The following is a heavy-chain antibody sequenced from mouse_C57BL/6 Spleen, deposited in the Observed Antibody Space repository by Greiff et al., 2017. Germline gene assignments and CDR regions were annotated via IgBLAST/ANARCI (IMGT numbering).Heavy chain of an antibody. CDR3: ARTGPYAMEY. CDR1: GFTFSDYG. CDR2: ISSGSSTI. Sequence: EVMLVESGGGLVKPGGSLKLSCAASGFTFSDYGMHWVRQAPEKGLEWVAYISSGSSTIYYADTVKGRFTISRDNAKNTLFLQMTSLRSEDTAMYYCARTGPYAMEYWGQGTSVTVSS. D-gene: IGHD4-1*01. V-gene: IGHV5-17*01. J-gene: IGHJ4*01.